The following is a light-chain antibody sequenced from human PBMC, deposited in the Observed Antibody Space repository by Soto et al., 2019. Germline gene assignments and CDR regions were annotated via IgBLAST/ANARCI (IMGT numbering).Light chain of an antibody. CDR2: EVS. CDR1: SSDVGGYNY. J-gene: IGLJ7*01. V-gene: IGLV2-14*01. Sequence: QSALTQPASVSGSPGQSITISCTGTSSDVGGYNYVSWYQQHPGKAPKLMIYEVSNRPSGVSNRFSGSKSGNTASLTISGLQAEDEADYYCSSYTISSTRVFGGGTQQTVL. CDR3: SSYTISSTRV.